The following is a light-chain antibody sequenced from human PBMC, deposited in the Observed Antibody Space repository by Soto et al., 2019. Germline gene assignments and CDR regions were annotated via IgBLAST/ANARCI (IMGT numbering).Light chain of an antibody. CDR1: QGITNY. J-gene: IGKJ2*01. CDR2: GAS. CDR3: QKYNSVPYT. V-gene: IGKV1-27*01. Sequence: DIQMTQSPSSLSASVGDRVTITCRASQGITNYLAWYQQKPGKVPKLLIYGASTLRSGVPSRFSGSGSGTDFTLTISSLQPEAVATYYCQKYNSVPYTFGQGTKLEIK.